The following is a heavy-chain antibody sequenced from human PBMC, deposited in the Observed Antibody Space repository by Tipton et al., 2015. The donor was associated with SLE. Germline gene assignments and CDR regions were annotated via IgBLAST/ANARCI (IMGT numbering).Heavy chain of an antibody. V-gene: IGHV4-59*01. J-gene: IGHJ2*01. CDR1: GGSISSYY. Sequence: TLSLTCTVSGGSISSYYWSWIRQPPGKGLEWIGYIYYSGSTNYNPSLKSRVTISVDTPKNQFSLKLSSVTAADTAVYYCARVLGEPDCYFELWGRVTLVSVSS. CDR3: ARVLGEPDCYFEL. D-gene: IGHD3-10*01. CDR2: IYYSGST.